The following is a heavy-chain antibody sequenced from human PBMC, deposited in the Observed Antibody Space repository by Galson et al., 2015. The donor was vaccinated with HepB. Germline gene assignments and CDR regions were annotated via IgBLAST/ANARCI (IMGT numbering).Heavy chain of an antibody. J-gene: IGHJ6*02. V-gene: IGHV3-48*01. CDR1: GFSVISYS. CDR3: AKNPASYDYYNMDV. D-gene: IGHD2/OR15-2a*01. CDR2: ISSGGTK. Sequence: SLRLSCATSGFSVISYSMNWVRQAPGRGLEWVSYISSGGTKYYADSVKGRFTISRDNAQKSLYLHMSSLRAEDTGIYYCAKNPASYDYYNMDVWGQGTTVTVSS.